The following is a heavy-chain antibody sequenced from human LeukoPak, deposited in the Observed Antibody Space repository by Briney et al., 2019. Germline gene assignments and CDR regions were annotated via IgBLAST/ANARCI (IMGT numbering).Heavy chain of an antibody. J-gene: IGHJ6*03. CDR2: IYYSGST. Sequence: SETLSLTCTVSGGSISSYYWSWIRQPPGKGLEWIGYIYYSGSTNYNPSLKSRVTISVDTSKNQFSLKLSSVTAADTAVYYCARGSPYDSSGYYYYYYYMDVWGKGTTVTIS. D-gene: IGHD3-22*01. V-gene: IGHV4-59*01. CDR1: GGSISSYY. CDR3: ARGSPYDSSGYYYYYYYMDV.